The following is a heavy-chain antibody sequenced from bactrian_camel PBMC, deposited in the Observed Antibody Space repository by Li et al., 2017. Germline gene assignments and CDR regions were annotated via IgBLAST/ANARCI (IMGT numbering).Heavy chain of an antibody. CDR3: AVRSGIGWCTTVQRDYNY. CDR2: IGSDGKVM. D-gene: IGHD5*01. CDR1: GYADKRFC. V-gene: IGHV3S6*01. Sequence: QLVESGGELVQPGGSLRLSCAASGYADKRFCICWVRQAPGKEREGVARIGSDGKVMYTDAVKGRCTIAKDIAKNCMVLQLNNLQPEDSAMYYCAVRSGIGWCTTVQRDYNYWGQGTQVTVSS. J-gene: IGHJ4*01.